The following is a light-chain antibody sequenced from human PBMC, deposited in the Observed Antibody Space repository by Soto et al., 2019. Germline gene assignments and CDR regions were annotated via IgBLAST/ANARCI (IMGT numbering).Light chain of an antibody. CDR1: SSDSGGFYY. Sequence: SGLTQPASVSGSPGQSITISCTGTSSDSGGFYYVSWYQHHPGKDPKLMIYQVSNRPSGVSNRFSGSKSGNTASLTISGLQAEDEADYFCSSYSSSSTFYVFGAGTKVTVL. V-gene: IGLV2-14*01. CDR3: SSYSSSSTFYV. J-gene: IGLJ1*01. CDR2: QVS.